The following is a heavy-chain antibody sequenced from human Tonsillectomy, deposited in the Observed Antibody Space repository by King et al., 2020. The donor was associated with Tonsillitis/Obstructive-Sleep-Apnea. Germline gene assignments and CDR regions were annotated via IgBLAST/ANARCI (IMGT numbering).Heavy chain of an antibody. J-gene: IGHJ3*02. CDR1: GGSFSGYY. V-gene: IGHV4-34*01. CDR3: ARLGVPSTMVRGVQNDAFDI. D-gene: IGHD3-10*01. CDR2: INHSGST. Sequence: VQLQQWGAGLLKPSETLSLTCAVYGGSFSGYYWSWIRQPPGKGLEWIGEINHSGSTNYNPSLKSRVTISVDTSKNQFSLKLSSVTAADTAVYYCARLGVPSTMVRGVQNDAFDIWGQGTMVTVSS.